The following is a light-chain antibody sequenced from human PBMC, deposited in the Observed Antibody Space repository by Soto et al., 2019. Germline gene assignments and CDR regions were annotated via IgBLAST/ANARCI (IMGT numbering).Light chain of an antibody. V-gene: IGKV3-20*01. J-gene: IGKJ1*01. CDR1: QSISSTN. Sequence: IVLTQSPGTLSLSPGERATLSCRASQSISSTNLAWYQQKPGQAPRLLIYGTSRRATGVPDRFSASGSGTDFTLNISRLEPEDFAVCYCQQYGLLPPCTFGQGTKVDIK. CDR2: GTS. CDR3: QQYGLLPPCT.